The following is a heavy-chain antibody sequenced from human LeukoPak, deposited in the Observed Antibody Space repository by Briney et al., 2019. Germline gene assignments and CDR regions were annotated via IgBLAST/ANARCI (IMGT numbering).Heavy chain of an antibody. J-gene: IGHJ5*02. D-gene: IGHD2-2*01. V-gene: IGHV1-2*02. Sequence: ASVKVSCKASGYTFTGYYMHWVRQAPGHGLEWMGWINPNSGGTNYAQKFQGRVTMTRDTSISTAYMELSRLRSDDTAVYYCARGSRYCSSTSCYRRWFDPWGQGTLVTVSS. CDR2: INPNSGGT. CDR3: ARGSRYCSSTSCYRRWFDP. CDR1: GYTFTGYY.